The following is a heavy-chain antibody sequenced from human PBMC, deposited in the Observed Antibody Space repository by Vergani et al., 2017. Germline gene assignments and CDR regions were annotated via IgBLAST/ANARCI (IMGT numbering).Heavy chain of an antibody. Sequence: EVHLVESGGGLVQPGRSLRLSCSGSGFTLGDYAMHWVRQAPGKGLEWVSGISWNSDSIGYADSVKGRFTISRDNAKNSLYLQMISLRAEDTALYYCAKSGLYHFDYWGQGTLVTVSS. CDR1: GFTLGDYA. CDR2: ISWNSDSI. CDR3: AKSGLYHFDY. J-gene: IGHJ4*02. D-gene: IGHD2-8*01. V-gene: IGHV3-9*01.